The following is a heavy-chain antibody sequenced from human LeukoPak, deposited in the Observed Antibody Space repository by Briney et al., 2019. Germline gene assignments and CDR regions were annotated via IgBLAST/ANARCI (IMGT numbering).Heavy chain of an antibody. J-gene: IGHJ4*02. CDR2: IYYSGST. D-gene: IGHD1-26*01. Sequence: SQTLSLTCTVSGGSISSGGYYWSWIRQHPGKGLEWIGYIYYSGSTNYNPSLKSRVTISVDTSKNQFSLKLSSVTAADTAVYYCARDDDSGSSYWGQGTLVTVSS. V-gene: IGHV4-31*03. CDR3: ARDDDSGSSY. CDR1: GGSISSGGYY.